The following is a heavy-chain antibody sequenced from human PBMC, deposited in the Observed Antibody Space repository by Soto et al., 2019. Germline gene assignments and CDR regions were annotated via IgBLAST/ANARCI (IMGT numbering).Heavy chain of an antibody. Sequence: GGSLRLSCAASGFTFSSYGMHWVRQAPGKGLGWVAVIWYDGSNKYYADSVKGRFTISRDNSKNTLCLQMNSLRAEDTAVYYCARDPPHGAAAGTSPDYWGQGTLVTVSS. V-gene: IGHV3-33*01. CDR2: IWYDGSNK. CDR3: ARDPPHGAAAGTSPDY. J-gene: IGHJ4*02. CDR1: GFTFSSYG. D-gene: IGHD6-13*01.